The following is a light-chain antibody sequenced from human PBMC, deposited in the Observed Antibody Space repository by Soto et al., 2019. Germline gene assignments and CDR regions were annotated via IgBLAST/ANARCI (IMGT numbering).Light chain of an antibody. CDR3: QQYGSSPLFT. V-gene: IGKV3-20*01. Sequence: EIVLTQSPGTLSLSPGERATLSCRASQSVSSSYLAWYQQKPGQAPRLLIYGASSSATGIPDRFSGSGSGTAFTLPISRLEPEDVAVYYCQQYGSSPLFTFGPGTKVDIK. J-gene: IGKJ3*01. CDR1: QSVSSSY. CDR2: GAS.